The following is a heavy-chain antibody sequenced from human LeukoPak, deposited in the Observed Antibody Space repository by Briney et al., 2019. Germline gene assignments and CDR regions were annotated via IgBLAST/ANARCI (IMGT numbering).Heavy chain of an antibody. CDR1: GGSISIYY. Sequence: RPSETLSLTCTVSGGSISIYYWSWIRQPPGKGLEWIGYIYDSGSTNYNPSLKSRVTISVDTSKNQFSLKLSSVTAADTAVYFCARGPYSYDSSGAFDIWGQGTMVTVSS. D-gene: IGHD3-22*01. J-gene: IGHJ3*02. V-gene: IGHV4-59*08. CDR2: IYDSGST. CDR3: ARGPYSYDSSGAFDI.